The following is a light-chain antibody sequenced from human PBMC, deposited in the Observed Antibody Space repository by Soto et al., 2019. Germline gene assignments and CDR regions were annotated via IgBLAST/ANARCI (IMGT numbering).Light chain of an antibody. J-gene: IGKJ4*01. V-gene: IGKV3-20*01. CDR3: QHAGRAPPLT. Sequence: VLTQSPGTLSLSPGDRATLSCTASQSVSSNSLAWYQQIPGQPPRLLIYGASSRATGAPDRFTGSGSETHFTLTITRLEPEDCAVFYCQHAGRAPPLTFGGGTKVEIK. CDR1: QSVSSNS. CDR2: GAS.